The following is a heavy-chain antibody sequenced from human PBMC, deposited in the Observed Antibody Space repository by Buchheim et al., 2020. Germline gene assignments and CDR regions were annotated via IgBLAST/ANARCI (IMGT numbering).Heavy chain of an antibody. CDR2: ISYDGKNK. Sequence: VQVVESGGGVVQPGRSLRLSCGASGFPFSIYTMNWVRQAPGKGLEWVAVISYDGKNKDYAESVKGRFTISRDNSKHTVDLEMNSLRGDDTAAYYCATNAVAGHEGYWGQGT. CDR1: GFPFSIYT. D-gene: IGHD6-19*01. CDR3: ATNAVAGHEGY. J-gene: IGHJ4*03. V-gene: IGHV3-30*04.